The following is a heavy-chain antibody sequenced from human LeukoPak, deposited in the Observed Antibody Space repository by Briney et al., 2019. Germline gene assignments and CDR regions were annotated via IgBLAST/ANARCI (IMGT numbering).Heavy chain of an antibody. CDR2: IYYSGST. Sequence: SETLSLTCTVPGGSISSYYWSWIRQPPGKGLEWIGYIYYSGSTNYSPSLKSRVTISVDTSKNQFSLKLTSVTAADTAVYYCASLPVAVAGRGDFDYWGQGTLVTVSS. J-gene: IGHJ4*02. CDR1: GGSISSYY. CDR3: ASLPVAVAGRGDFDY. V-gene: IGHV4-59*08. D-gene: IGHD6-19*01.